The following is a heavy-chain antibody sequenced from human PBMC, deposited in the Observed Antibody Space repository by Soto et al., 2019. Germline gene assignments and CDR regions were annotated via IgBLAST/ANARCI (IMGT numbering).Heavy chain of an antibody. CDR1: GFTFSSNW. V-gene: IGHV3-7*05. J-gene: IGHJ4*02. D-gene: IGHD3-16*01. CDR2: IKEDGSNK. CDR3: ARAFY. Sequence: EVQLVESGGGLVQPGGSLRLSCEASGFTFSSNWMSWVRQAPGKGLEWVASIKEDGSNKYFVDSVKGRFTISRDNANNSLFVQMNSLRADDTAVYFCARAFYWGQGILVTVSS.